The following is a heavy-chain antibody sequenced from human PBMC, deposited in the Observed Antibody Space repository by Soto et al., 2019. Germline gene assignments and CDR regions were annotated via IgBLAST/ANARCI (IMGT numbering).Heavy chain of an antibody. CDR2: INGRGNYI. V-gene: IGHV3-21*01. J-gene: IGHJ4*02. D-gene: IGHD1-26*01. CDR3: VREDGKVGTNSAFDY. CDR1: GFTFSTYT. Sequence: GSLRLSCASSGFTFSTYTMNWVRQAPGKGLEWVSSINGRGNYIYYAESVKGRLTISRDNAKNSLYLQMDRLRAEDTTLYYCVREDGKVGTNSAFDYWGLGALVTVSS.